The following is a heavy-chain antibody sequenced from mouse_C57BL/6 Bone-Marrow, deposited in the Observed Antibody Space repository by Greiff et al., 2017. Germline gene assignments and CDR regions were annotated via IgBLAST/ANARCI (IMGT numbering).Heavy chain of an antibody. V-gene: IGHV1-39*01. Sequence: EVQLQQSGPELVKPGASVKISCKASGYSFTDYNMNWVKQSNGKSLEWIGVIYPKYGTTNYNQKFKGKATLTVDKSSSTTCMQLNSLTSDDSAVYYCARSAYYCTPDYWGQGTSVTVSS. J-gene: IGHJ4*01. CDR1: GYSFTDYN. CDR3: ARSAYYCTPDY. CDR2: IYPKYGTT. D-gene: IGHD1-1*01.